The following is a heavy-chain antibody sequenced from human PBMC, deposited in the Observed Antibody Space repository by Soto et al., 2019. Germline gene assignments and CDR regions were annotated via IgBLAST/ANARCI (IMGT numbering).Heavy chain of an antibody. CDR2: ISGSGGST. Sequence: EVQLLESGGGLVQPGGSLRLSCAASGFTFSSYAMSWVRQAPGKGLEWVSAISGSGGSTYYADSVKGRFTISRDNSKNTLYLQMNSLRAEDTAVYYCAKGGDYYGPGSHPFDYWGQGTLVTVSS. J-gene: IGHJ4*02. CDR3: AKGGDYYGPGSHPFDY. CDR1: GFTFSSYA. V-gene: IGHV3-23*01. D-gene: IGHD3-10*01.